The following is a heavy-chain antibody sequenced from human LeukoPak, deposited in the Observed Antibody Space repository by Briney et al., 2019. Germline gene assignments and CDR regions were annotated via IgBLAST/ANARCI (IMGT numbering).Heavy chain of an antibody. D-gene: IGHD5-12*01. J-gene: IGHJ4*02. V-gene: IGHV3-64*01. Sequence: GGSLRLSCAASGFTFSSYAMHWVRQAPGKGLEYVSAISSNGGSTYYANSVKGRFTISRDNSKNTLYLQMGSLRAEDMAVYYRARGADIVATTFDYWGQGTLVTVSS. CDR3: ARGADIVATTFDY. CDR1: GFTFSSYA. CDR2: ISSNGGST.